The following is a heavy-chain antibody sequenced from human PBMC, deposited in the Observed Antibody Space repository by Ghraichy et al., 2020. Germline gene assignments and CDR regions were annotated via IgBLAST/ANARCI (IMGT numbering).Heavy chain of an antibody. CDR2: ISSSSSTI. CDR3: ASSVSGRGLDFDL. D-gene: IGHD6-19*01. CDR1: GFTFSSYS. Sequence: GGSLRLSCAASGFTFSSYSINWVRQAPGKGLEWVSYISSSSSTIYYADSVKGRFTISRDNAKNSLYLQMNSLRDEDTAVYYCASSVSGRGLDFDLWGRGTLVTVSS. J-gene: IGHJ2*01. V-gene: IGHV3-48*02.